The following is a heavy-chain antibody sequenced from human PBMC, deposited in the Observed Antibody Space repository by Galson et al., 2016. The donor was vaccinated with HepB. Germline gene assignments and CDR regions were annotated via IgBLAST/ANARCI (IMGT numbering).Heavy chain of an antibody. D-gene: IGHD6-13*01. CDR3: ARRAAAGQENFDY. Sequence: SLRLSCAASGFTFISYNMNWVRQAPGKGLEWISYISSSGGTIYYADSVKGRFTISRDNAKNSLYPQMNSLRDEDTAVYYCARRAAAGQENFDYWGQGTLVTVSS. CDR2: ISSSGGTI. CDR1: GFTFISYN. J-gene: IGHJ4*02. V-gene: IGHV3-48*02.